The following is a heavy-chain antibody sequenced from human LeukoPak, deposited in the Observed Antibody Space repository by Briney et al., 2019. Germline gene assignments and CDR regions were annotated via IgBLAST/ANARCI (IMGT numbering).Heavy chain of an antibody. CDR3: ARGRGTIGSNRDFYFYYYMDI. J-gene: IGHJ6*03. Sequence: ASVKVSYKASGYTFTNYAMHWVRLAPGQRLQWMGWINLVNGNTKYSQYFEGRVTITRDTSASTVYMELSSLRPDDMAVYYCARGRGTIGSNRDFYFYYYMDIWGNGTTVTVSS. CDR2: INLVNGNT. CDR1: GYTFTNYA. D-gene: IGHD2-21*01. V-gene: IGHV1-3*03.